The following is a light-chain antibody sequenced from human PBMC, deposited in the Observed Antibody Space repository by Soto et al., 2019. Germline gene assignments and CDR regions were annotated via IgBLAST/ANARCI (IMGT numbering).Light chain of an antibody. CDR1: QSVSSSY. CDR3: MQALQTLT. CDR2: GAS. J-gene: IGKJ4*01. V-gene: IGKV3-20*01. Sequence: EIVLTQSPGTLSLSPGERATLSCRASQSVSSSYLAWYQQKPGQAPRLLIYGASSRATGIPDRFSGSGSGTDFTLKISRVEAEDVGVYYCMQALQTLTFGGGTKVEF.